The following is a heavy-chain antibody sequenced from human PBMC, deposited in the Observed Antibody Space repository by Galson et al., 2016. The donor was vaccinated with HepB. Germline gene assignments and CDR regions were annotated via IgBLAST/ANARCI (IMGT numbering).Heavy chain of an antibody. CDR3: ATHNAWRLDS. CDR2: ISGSGGRT. J-gene: IGHJ5*01. CDR1: GFTFSNYA. D-gene: IGHD1-1*01. Sequence: SLRLSCAVSGFTFSNYAMSWVRQAPGKGLEWVSGISGSGGRTYYADSVKGRFTISRDNAENSLYLEITSLTVEDTAVYYCATHNAWRLDSWGQGTLVTVSS. V-gene: IGHV3-23*01.